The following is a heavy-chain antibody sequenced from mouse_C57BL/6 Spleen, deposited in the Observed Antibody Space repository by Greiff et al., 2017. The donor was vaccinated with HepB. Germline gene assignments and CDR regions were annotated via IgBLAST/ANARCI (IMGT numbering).Heavy chain of an antibody. CDR1: GYAFSSSW. J-gene: IGHJ2*01. CDR2: IYPGDGDT. Sequence: VQLQESGPELVKPGASVKISCKASGYAFSSSWMNWVKQRPGKGLEWIGRIYPGDGDTNYNGKFKGKATLTADKSSSTAYMQLSSLTSEDSAVYFCARGRGLPYYFDYWGQGTTLTVSS. D-gene: IGHD2-4*01. V-gene: IGHV1-82*01. CDR3: ARGRGLPYYFDY.